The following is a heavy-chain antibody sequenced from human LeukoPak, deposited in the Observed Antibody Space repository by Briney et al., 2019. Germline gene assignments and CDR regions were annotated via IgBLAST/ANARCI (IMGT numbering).Heavy chain of an antibody. CDR3: ARENYYDSTGYKFDY. V-gene: IGHV1-46*01. CDR2: INPSGGRT. CDR1: GYTFTSYY. D-gene: IGHD3-22*01. J-gene: IGHJ4*02. Sequence: ASVNVSFKASGYTFTSYYMHWVRQAPGQGVEWMGIINPSGGRTTYAQKLQGRVTITRDMSTSTVYMELSSLKSEDTAMYYCARENYYDSTGYKFDYWGQGTLVTVSS.